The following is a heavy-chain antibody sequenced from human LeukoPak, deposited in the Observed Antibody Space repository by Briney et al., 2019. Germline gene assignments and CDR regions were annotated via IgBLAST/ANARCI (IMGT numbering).Heavy chain of an antibody. CDR1: GFTFSSYG. D-gene: IGHD4-11*01. V-gene: IGHV3-30*02. J-gene: IGHJ3*02. Sequence: GGSLRLSCAASGFTFSSYGMHWVRQAPGKGLEWVAVIWYDGSNKYYADSVKGRFTISRDNSKNSLYLQMNSLRAEDTALYYCHTYSTSDAFDIWGQGTMVTVSS. CDR2: IWYDGSNK. CDR3: HTYSTSDAFDI.